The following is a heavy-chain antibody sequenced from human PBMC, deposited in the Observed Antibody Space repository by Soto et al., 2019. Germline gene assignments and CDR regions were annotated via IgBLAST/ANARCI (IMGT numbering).Heavy chain of an antibody. Sequence: QVQLVQSGAEVKKPGASVKVSCKASGYTFTSYDINWVRQATGQGLEWMGWMNPNSGNPGYAQKFQGRVTMTRNTSISTAYMELRSLRSEDTAVYYCARGDIVVVVAAGGGNDYWGQGTLVTVSS. J-gene: IGHJ4*02. CDR3: ARGDIVVVVAAGGGNDY. V-gene: IGHV1-8*01. CDR2: MNPNSGNP. D-gene: IGHD2-15*01. CDR1: GYTFTSYD.